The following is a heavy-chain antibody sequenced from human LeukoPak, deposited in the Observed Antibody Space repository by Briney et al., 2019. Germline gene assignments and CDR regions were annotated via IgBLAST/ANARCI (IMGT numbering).Heavy chain of an antibody. V-gene: IGHV3-48*01. D-gene: IGHD2/OR15-2a*01. CDR2: IASGGSNI. Sequence: GGSLRLSCTASGFSFSASAMHWVRQAPGKGLEWPSFIASGGSNIDYADSVRGRFTISRDNVNNTLFLQMNSLRVEDTAVYYCARLRIYDDMEYWGQGTLVTVSS. CDR3: ARLRIYDDMEY. CDR1: GFSFSASA. J-gene: IGHJ4*02.